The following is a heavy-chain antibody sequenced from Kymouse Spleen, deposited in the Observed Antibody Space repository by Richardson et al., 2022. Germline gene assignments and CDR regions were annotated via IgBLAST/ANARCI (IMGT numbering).Heavy chain of an antibody. CDR1: GFTFDDYA. D-gene: IGHD3-10*01. CDR3: AKETYYYGSGSSYYYYYGMDV. J-gene: IGHJ6*02. V-gene: IGHV3-9*01. CDR2: ISWNSGSI. Sequence: EVQLVESGGGLVQPGRSLRLSCAASGFTFDDYAMHWVRQAPGKGLEWVSGISWNSGSIGYADSVKGRFTISRDNAKNSLYLQMNSLRAEDTALYYCAKETYYYGSGSSYYYYYGMDVWGQGTTVTVSS.